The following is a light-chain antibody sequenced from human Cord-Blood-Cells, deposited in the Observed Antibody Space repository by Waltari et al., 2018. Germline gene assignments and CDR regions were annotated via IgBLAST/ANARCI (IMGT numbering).Light chain of an antibody. V-gene: IGLV6-57*03. CDR1: SGSIASNY. CDR3: QSYDSSNQV. CDR2: GDN. J-gene: IGLJ3*02. Sequence: NFMLTQPHSVSESPGKTVTISCTRSSGSIASNYVQWYQQRPGSAPTTVIYGDNQRPAGVPDRFSGSIDGSSNSASLTISGLKTEDEADYYCQSYDSSNQVFGGGTKLTVL.